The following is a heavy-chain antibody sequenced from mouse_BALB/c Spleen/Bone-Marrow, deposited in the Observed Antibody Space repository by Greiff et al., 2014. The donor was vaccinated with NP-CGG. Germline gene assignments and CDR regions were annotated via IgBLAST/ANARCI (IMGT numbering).Heavy chain of an antibody. V-gene: IGHV14-3*02. CDR2: IDPAKDNT. D-gene: IGHD3-2*01. CDR3: ARGVRQLGLPF. Sequence: EVKLMESGAELVKPGASVKLSCTSSGFNIRDTYIHWVKQRPEQGLEWIGKIDPAKDNTEYDPKFQGKATITADTPSNTAYLQLSSLTSEDTAVYYGARGVRQLGLPFWGQGTLVTVST. CDR1: GFNIRDTY. J-gene: IGHJ3*01.